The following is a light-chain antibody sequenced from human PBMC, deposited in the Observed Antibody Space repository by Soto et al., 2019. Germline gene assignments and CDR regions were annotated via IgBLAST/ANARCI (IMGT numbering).Light chain of an antibody. V-gene: IGKV3-20*01. CDR1: QSVSSSY. J-gene: IGKJ1*01. CDR2: GAS. CDR3: QQYGSSPVT. Sequence: EVVLTQSPGTLSLSPGESATLSSRASQSVSSSYFAWYQQKPGQAPRLLIYGASSRATGVPDRFSGSGSGTDFTLTISSLEPEDFAVYYCQQYGSSPVTFGQGTKVEIK.